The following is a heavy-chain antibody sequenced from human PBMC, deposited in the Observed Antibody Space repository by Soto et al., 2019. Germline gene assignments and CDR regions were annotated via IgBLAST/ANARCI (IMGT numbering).Heavy chain of an antibody. D-gene: IGHD5-12*01. CDR1: RFTFSSYA. V-gene: IGHV3-23*01. CDR3: AKDPGRLVWWLPGY. J-gene: IGHJ4*02. CDR2: ISGSGGST. Sequence: EVQLLESGGGLVQPGGSLRLSCAASRFTFSSYAMSWVRQAPGKGLEWVSAISGSGGSTYYADSVKGRFTISRDNSKNALYLQMNSLRAEDTAVYYCAKDPGRLVWWLPGYWGQGTLVTVSS.